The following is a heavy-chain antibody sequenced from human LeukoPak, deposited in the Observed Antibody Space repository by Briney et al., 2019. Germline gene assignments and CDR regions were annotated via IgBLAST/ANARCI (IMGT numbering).Heavy chain of an antibody. V-gene: IGHV1-69*01. Sequence: ASVKVSCKASGGNFSNYAISWVRQAPGQGLEWMGGIIPIFGTANYAQKFQGRVTITADESTSTAYMELSSLRSEDTAVYYCARETEYCGGDCYSHYFDYWGQGTLVTVSS. CDR1: GGNFSNYA. D-gene: IGHD2-21*02. CDR2: IIPIFGTA. J-gene: IGHJ4*02. CDR3: ARETEYCGGDCYSHYFDY.